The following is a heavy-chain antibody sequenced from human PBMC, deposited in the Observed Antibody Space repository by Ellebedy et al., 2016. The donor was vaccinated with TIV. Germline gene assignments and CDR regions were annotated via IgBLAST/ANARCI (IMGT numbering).Heavy chain of an antibody. D-gene: IGHD1-7*01. CDR3: ARRGTNFYGMDV. CDR1: GGSISSGGYY. V-gene: IGHV4-31*03. J-gene: IGHJ6*02. Sequence: SETLSLXCTVSGGSISSGGYYWSWIRQHPGKGLEWIGYIYYSGSTYYNPSLKSRVTISVDTSKNQFSLKLSSVTAADTAVYYCARRGTNFYGMDVWGQGTTVTVSS. CDR2: IYYSGST.